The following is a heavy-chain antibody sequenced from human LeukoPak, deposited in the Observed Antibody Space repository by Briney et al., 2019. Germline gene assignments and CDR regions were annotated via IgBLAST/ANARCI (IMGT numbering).Heavy chain of an antibody. CDR3: ARASGATWGTYYYYYYYMDV. CDR1: GGSISSYY. V-gene: IGHV4-59*08. CDR2: MYYSGST. D-gene: IGHD1-26*01. J-gene: IGHJ6*03. Sequence: PSETLSLTCTVSGGSISSYYWSWIRQPPGKGLEWIGYMYYSGSTNYNPSLKSRVTISVDMSKNQFSLKLSSVTAADTAVYYCARASGATWGTYYYYYYYMDVWGKGTTVTVSS.